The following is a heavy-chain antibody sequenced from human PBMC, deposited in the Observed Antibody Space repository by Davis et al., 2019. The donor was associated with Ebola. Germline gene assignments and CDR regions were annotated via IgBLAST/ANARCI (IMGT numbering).Heavy chain of an antibody. V-gene: IGHV3-23*01. CDR1: GFTFTSYS. D-gene: IGHD4-17*01. CDR3: AKGSLYGSRSITAGVDV. Sequence: PGGSLRLSCAASGFTFTSYSMTWVRQAPGKGLEWVSGISGSGSTYYADSVKGRFTFSRDNSKNTLYLQMNSLSAADTAVYYCAKGSLYGSRSITAGVDVWGQGTTVTVSS. CDR2: ISGSGST. J-gene: IGHJ6*02.